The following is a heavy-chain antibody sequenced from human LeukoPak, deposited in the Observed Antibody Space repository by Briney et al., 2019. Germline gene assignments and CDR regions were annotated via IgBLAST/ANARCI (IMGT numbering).Heavy chain of an antibody. J-gene: IGHJ4*02. CDR3: ARDARGWSGFDY. CDR2: ISSSTTTM. D-gene: IGHD3-3*01. CDR1: GFTFSTYS. Sequence: GGSLRLSXAASGFTFSTYSMNWVRQAPGKGLEWISYISSSTTTMYYADSVKGRFTISRDNAKNSLYLQMNSLRAEDTAVYYCARDARGWSGFDYWGQGTLVTVSS. V-gene: IGHV3-48*01.